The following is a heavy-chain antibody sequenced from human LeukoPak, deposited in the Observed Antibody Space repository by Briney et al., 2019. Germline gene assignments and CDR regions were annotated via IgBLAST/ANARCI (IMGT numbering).Heavy chain of an antibody. CDR1: GGSISSYY. V-gene: IGHV4-59*01. CDR3: ARVPTQTYCGGDCYPAGAFDI. D-gene: IGHD2-21*01. Sequence: SETLSLTCTVSGGSISSYYWSWIRQPPGKGLEWIGYIYYSGSTNYNPSLKSRVTISVDTSKNQFSLKLSSVTAADTAVYYCARVPTQTYCGGDCYPAGAFDIWGQGTMVTVSS. J-gene: IGHJ3*02. CDR2: IYYSGST.